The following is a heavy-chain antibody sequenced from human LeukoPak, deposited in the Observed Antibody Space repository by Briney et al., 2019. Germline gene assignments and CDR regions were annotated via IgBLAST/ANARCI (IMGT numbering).Heavy chain of an antibody. Sequence: GGSLRLSCAASGFIFSSFEMDWVRQAPGKGLEWVSYISSSGRAIYYADSVKGRFTISRDNAKNSLYLQMNSLRAEDTAVYYCAKAPSMVRGVPYYYYYYMDVWGKGTTVTISS. J-gene: IGHJ6*03. CDR3: AKAPSMVRGVPYYYYYYMDV. CDR2: ISSSGRAI. D-gene: IGHD3-10*01. V-gene: IGHV3-48*03. CDR1: GFIFSSFE.